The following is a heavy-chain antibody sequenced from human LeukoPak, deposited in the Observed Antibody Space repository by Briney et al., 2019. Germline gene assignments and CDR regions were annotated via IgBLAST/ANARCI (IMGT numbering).Heavy chain of an antibody. J-gene: IGHJ3*02. Sequence: PGRSLRLSCAASGFTVSSHYMSWFRQAPGKGLEWVSAIYTDGRTFYADAAKGRFTISRDNPKNTLYLQMNSLRAEDTAVYYCATLWGGLGDIWGQGTVVTVSS. D-gene: IGHD7-27*01. V-gene: IGHV3-53*01. CDR3: ATLWGGLGDI. CDR1: GFTVSSHY. CDR2: IYTDGRT.